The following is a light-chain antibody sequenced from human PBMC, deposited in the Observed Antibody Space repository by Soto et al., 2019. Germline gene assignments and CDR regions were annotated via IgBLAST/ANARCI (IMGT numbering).Light chain of an antibody. CDR2: LGS. CDR3: VQALQSPYT. CDR1: QSLLHSNGYNY. J-gene: IGKJ2*01. V-gene: IGKV2-28*01. Sequence: DLVMTQSPLSLPVTPGEPASISCRSSQSLLHSNGYNYLDWYLQKPGQSPQLLIYLGSNRASGVPDRFSGSGSGTDFTLKISRVEAEDVGVYYCVQALQSPYTFGRGTKLEIK.